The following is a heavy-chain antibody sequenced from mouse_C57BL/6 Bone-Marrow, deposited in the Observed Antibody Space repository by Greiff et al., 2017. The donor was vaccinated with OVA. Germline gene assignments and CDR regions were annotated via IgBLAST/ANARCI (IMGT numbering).Heavy chain of an antibody. CDR1: GYTFTSYG. CDR2: IYPRSGNT. CDR3: ARSRYGSSHWYFDV. J-gene: IGHJ1*03. V-gene: IGHV1-81*01. D-gene: IGHD1-1*01. Sequence: LQESGAELARPGASVKLSCKASGYTFTSYGISWVKQRTGQGLEWIGEIYPRSGNTYYNEKFKGKATLTADKSSSTAYMELRSLTSEDSAVYFCARSRYGSSHWYFDVWGTGTTVTVSS.